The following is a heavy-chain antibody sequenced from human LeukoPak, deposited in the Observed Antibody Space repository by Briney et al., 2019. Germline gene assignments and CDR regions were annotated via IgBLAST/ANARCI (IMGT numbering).Heavy chain of an antibody. Sequence: SETLSLTCTVSGGSISSYYWSWIRQPPGKGLEWIGYIYYSGSTNYNPSLKSRVTISVDTSKNQFSLKLSSVTAADTAVYYCARDRAHYDSSGFFDYWGQGTLVTVSS. V-gene: IGHV4-59*01. CDR3: ARDRAHYDSSGFFDY. CDR1: GGSISSYY. D-gene: IGHD3-22*01. CDR2: IYYSGST. J-gene: IGHJ4*02.